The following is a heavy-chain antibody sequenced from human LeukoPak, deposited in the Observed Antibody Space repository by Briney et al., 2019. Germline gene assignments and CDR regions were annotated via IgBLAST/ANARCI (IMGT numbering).Heavy chain of an antibody. CDR3: ARDVDVSAAVIPGYFDS. CDR2: VTSSSTYI. V-gene: IGHV3-21*04. D-gene: IGHD2-2*01. CDR1: GFTFSSYT. Sequence: GGSLILSCAASGFTFSSYTMNWVRQAPGKGLEWVSSVTSSSTYIYYAESVKGRFAISRDNAKNSLYLQMDSLRPEDTAVYYCARDVDVSAAVIPGYFDSWGQGTLVTVSS. J-gene: IGHJ4*02.